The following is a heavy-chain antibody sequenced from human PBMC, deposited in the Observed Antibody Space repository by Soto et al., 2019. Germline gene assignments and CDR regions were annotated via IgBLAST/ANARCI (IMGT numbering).Heavy chain of an antibody. J-gene: IGHJ4*02. V-gene: IGHV1-69*19. D-gene: IGHD3-10*01. CDR1: GCTFNTYA. CDR3: AREVQVHTPAFVY. CDR2: ISPMFGAA. Sequence: QVQLVQSGAEMKKPGSSVKVSCQSSGCTFNTYAMNWMRQAPGQGPEWMGDISPMFGAANYAPKFQGRVTITADESTGTSYMQLSSLTSEDTALYFCAREVQVHTPAFVYWGQGTLVTVSS.